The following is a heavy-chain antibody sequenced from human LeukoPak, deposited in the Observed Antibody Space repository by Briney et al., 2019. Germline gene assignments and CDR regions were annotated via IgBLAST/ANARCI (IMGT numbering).Heavy chain of an antibody. D-gene: IGHD1-14*01. CDR1: GGSISSYY. CDR2: IYYSGST. Sequence: SETLSLTCTVSGGSISSYYWSWIRQPPGKGLEWIGYIYYSGSTNYNPSPKSRVTISVDTSKNQFSLKLSSVTAADTAVYYCARKKTGGGFDYWGQGTLVTVSS. V-gene: IGHV4-59*01. J-gene: IGHJ4*02. CDR3: ARKKTGGGFDY.